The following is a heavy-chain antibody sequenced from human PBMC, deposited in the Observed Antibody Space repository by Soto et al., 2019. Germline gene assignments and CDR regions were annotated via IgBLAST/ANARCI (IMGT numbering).Heavy chain of an antibody. V-gene: IGHV1-69*13. CDR2: ITPVFETP. Sequence: SVKVSCKASGGTFTSDAIGWVRQAPGQGLEWMGGITPVFETPNYAQKFQGRVTITADESTGTAYMELSSLRSEDTAVYYCARAIHGYNYRVDFWGQGTTVTVSS. CDR1: GGTFTSDA. J-gene: IGHJ6*02. CDR3: ARAIHGYNYRVDF. D-gene: IGHD5-12*01.